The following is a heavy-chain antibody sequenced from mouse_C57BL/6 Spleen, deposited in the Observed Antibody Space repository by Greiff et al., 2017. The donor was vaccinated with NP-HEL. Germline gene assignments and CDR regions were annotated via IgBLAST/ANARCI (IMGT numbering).Heavy chain of an antibody. Sequence: EVQLQQSGAELVRPGASVKLSCTASGFNIKDDYMHWVKQRPEQGLEWIGWIDPENGDTEYASKFQGKATITADTSSNTDYLQLSSLTSEDTAVYYCTTNYRNPFPLAYWGQGTLVTVSA. CDR2: IDPENGDT. CDR3: TTNYRNPFPLAY. V-gene: IGHV14-4*01. CDR1: GFNIKDDY. J-gene: IGHJ3*01. D-gene: IGHD2-5*01.